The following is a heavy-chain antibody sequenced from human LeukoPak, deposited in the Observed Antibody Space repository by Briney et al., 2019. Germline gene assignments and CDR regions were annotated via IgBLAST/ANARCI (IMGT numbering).Heavy chain of an antibody. J-gene: IGHJ3*02. V-gene: IGHV4-59*01. D-gene: IGHD2-15*01. Sequence: PSETLSLTCTVSGGSISSYYWSWIRQPPGKGLEWIGYIYYSGGTNYNPSLKSRVTISVDTSKNQFSLKLSSVTAADTAVYYCARDGDCSGGSCPGDAFDIWGQGTMVTVSS. CDR2: IYYSGGT. CDR3: ARDGDCSGGSCPGDAFDI. CDR1: GGSISSYY.